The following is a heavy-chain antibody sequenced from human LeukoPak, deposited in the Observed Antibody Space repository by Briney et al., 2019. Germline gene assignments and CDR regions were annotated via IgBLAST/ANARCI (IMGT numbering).Heavy chain of an antibody. V-gene: IGHV4-61*02. Sequence: KASETLSLTCTVSGGSISSGDYYWTWIRQPAGKGLEWIGRIYTSGTTNYNPSLKSRVTISVDTSKNHFSLKLSSVTAADTAVYYCARESSFRFGAAPYDCWGQGTLVTVSS. CDR1: GGSISSGDYY. CDR3: ARESSFRFGAAPYDC. CDR2: IYTSGTT. D-gene: IGHD3-10*01. J-gene: IGHJ4*02.